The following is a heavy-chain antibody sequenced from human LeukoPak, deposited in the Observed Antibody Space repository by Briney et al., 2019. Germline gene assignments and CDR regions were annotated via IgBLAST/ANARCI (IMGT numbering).Heavy chain of an antibody. Sequence: ASVKVSCKASGYTFTGYYMHWVRQAPGQGLEWMGWINPNSGGTNYAQKFQGRVTMTRDTSISTAYMELSSLRSEGTAVYYCARGQVDGRAAAGDYYYYYYMDVWGKGTTVTVSS. CDR2: INPNSGGT. J-gene: IGHJ6*03. V-gene: IGHV1-2*02. D-gene: IGHD6-13*01. CDR3: ARGQVDGRAAAGDYYYYYYMDV. CDR1: GYTFTGYY.